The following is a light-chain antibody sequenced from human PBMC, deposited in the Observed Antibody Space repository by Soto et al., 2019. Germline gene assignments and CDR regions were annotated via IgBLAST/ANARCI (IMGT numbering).Light chain of an antibody. CDR3: CSSTSITTQV. Sequence: QSALTQPASVSGSPGQSITISCTGTSSDVGGYNYVSWYKQHPGKAPKLIIYDVTNRPSGVSTRFSGSKSGNTASLTISGLQAEDEADYYCCSSTSITTQVFGAGTKLTVL. CDR2: DVT. V-gene: IGLV2-14*03. J-gene: IGLJ2*01. CDR1: SSDVGGYNY.